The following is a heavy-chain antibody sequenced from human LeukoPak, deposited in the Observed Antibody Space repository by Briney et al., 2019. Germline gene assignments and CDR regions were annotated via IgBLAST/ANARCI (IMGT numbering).Heavy chain of an antibody. J-gene: IGHJ3*02. CDR1: GFTLSSYW. V-gene: IGHV3-74*03. D-gene: IGHD6-13*01. CDR3: ATYSSSWPDNDAFDI. Sequence: GGSLRLSCAGSGFTLSSYWMHWARQAPGMGLVWVSRIKSDGSSTTYADSVKGRFTISRDNAKNTLYLQMNSLRAEDTAVYYCATYSSSWPDNDAFDIWGQGTKVTVSS. CDR2: IKSDGSST.